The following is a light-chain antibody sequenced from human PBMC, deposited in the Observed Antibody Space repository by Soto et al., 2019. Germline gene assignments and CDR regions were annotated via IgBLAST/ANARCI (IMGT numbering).Light chain of an antibody. CDR3: SSYTSDSTYV. CDR2: EVS. CDR1: SSDVGDYNY. Sequence: QSALTQPDSGSGSPGQSITISCTGTSSDVGDYNYVSWYQQHPGKAPKLIIYEVSYRPSGISNRFSGSKSGNTASLTISGLQAEDEADYYCSSYTSDSTYVFGTGTKLTVL. J-gene: IGLJ1*01. V-gene: IGLV2-14*01.